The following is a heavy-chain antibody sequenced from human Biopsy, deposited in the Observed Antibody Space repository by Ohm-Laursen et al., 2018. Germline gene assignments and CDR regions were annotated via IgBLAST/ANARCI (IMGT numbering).Heavy chain of an antibody. Sequence: ATVKISCKASGYTFTDYYIHWVRQSPGQGLEWMGWINPNSGATNYAQKFQGRVTMTRDTSISTAYVDLSSLRSDDTAVYYCTRGGYYYDSLAYYYWFDPWGQGTLVTVSS. V-gene: IGHV1-2*02. J-gene: IGHJ5*02. CDR2: INPNSGAT. D-gene: IGHD3-22*01. CDR1: GYTFTDYY. CDR3: TRGGYYYDSLAYYYWFDP.